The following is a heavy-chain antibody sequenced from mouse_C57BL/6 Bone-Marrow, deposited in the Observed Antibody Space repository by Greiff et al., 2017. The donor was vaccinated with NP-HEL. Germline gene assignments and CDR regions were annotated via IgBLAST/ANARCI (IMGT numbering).Heavy chain of an antibody. Sequence: VQLQQSGAELVMPGASVKLSCKASGYTFTSYWMHWVKQRPGQGLEWIGEIDPSDSYTNYNQKFKGKSTLTVDKSSSTAYMQLSSLTSEDSAVYYCAREGDYDENAMDYWGQGTSVTVSS. CDR3: AREGDYDENAMDY. CDR1: GYTFTSYW. D-gene: IGHD2-4*01. CDR2: IDPSDSYT. V-gene: IGHV1-69*01. J-gene: IGHJ4*01.